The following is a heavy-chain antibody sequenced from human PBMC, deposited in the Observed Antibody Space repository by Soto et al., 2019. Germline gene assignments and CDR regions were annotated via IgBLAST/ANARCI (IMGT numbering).Heavy chain of an antibody. CDR3: AKDLSGTTYWYFDL. CDR1: GFTLSSYA. V-gene: IGHV3-23*01. J-gene: IGHJ2*01. Sequence: PGGSLRLSCAASGFTLSSYAMSWVRQAPGKGLEWVSAISGSGGSTYYADSVKGRFTISRDNSKNTLYLQMNSLRAEDTAVYYCAKDLSGTTYWYFDLWGRGTLVTVSS. D-gene: IGHD3-10*01. CDR2: ISGSGGST.